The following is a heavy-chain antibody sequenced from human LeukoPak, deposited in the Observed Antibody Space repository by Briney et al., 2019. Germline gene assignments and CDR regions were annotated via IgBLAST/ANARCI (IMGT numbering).Heavy chain of an antibody. D-gene: IGHD3-16*01. J-gene: IGHJ5*02. Sequence: PSETLSLTCTVSGGSISSSSYYWSWIRQPPGKGLEWIGYIYYSGSTNYNPSLKSRVTISVDTSKNQFSLKLSSVTAADTAVYYCARLGGWFDPWGQGTLVTVSS. V-gene: IGHV4-61*01. CDR2: IYYSGST. CDR1: GGSISSSSYY. CDR3: ARLGGWFDP.